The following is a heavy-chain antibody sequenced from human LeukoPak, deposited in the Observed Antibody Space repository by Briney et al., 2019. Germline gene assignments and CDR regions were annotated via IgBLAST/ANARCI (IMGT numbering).Heavy chain of an antibody. V-gene: IGHV3-74*01. CDR1: GFTFSSYW. D-gene: IGHD3-22*01. J-gene: IGHJ6*02. CDR2: IKSDGSRT. CDR3: ARDSYYYDDRGSHYYGIDV. Sequence: TGGSLRPSCGASGFTFSSYWMHWVRQAPGKGLVWVSRIKSDGSRTDYADSVKGRFIISRDNAKNTLYLQMSSLRVEDTAVYYCARDSYYYDDRGSHYYGIDVWGHGTTVTVSS.